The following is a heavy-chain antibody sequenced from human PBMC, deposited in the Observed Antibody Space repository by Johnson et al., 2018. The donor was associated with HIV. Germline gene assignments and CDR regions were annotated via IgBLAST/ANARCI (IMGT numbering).Heavy chain of an antibody. J-gene: IGHJ3*02. D-gene: IGHD4-23*01. CDR3: ARRTVVTPGAFDI. V-gene: IGHV3-11*04. CDR1: GFTFSNAW. Sequence: QVQLVESGGGLVQPGGSLRLSCAASGFTFSNAWMSWVRQAPGKGLEWVSYISSSGSTIYYADSVKGRFTISRDNAKNSLYLQMNSLRAEDTAVYYCARRTVVTPGAFDIWGQGTMVTVSS. CDR2: ISSSGSTI.